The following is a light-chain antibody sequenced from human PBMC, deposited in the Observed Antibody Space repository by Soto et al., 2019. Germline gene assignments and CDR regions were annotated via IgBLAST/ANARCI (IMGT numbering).Light chain of an antibody. CDR1: SSNIGSNY. CDR2: RNN. V-gene: IGLV1-47*01. CDR3: AAWDDSLSGPHYV. Sequence: QSVLTQPPSASGTPGQRVTISCSGSSSNIGSNYVYWYQQLPGTAPKLLIYRNNQRPSGVPDRFSGSKSCTSASLAISGLRSEDEADYYCAAWDDSLSGPHYVFGTGTKLTVL. J-gene: IGLJ1*01.